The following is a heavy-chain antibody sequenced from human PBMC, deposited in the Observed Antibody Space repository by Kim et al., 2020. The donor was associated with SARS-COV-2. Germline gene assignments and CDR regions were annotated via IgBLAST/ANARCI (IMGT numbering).Heavy chain of an antibody. CDR3: ARIGYCSGGSCSNFNAFDI. Sequence: SETLSLTCAVYGGSFSGYYWSWIRQPPGKGLEWIGEINHSGSTNYNPSLKSRVTISVDTSKNQFSLKLSSVTAADTAVYYCARIGYCSGGSCSNFNAFDIWGQGTMVTVSS. V-gene: IGHV4-34*01. CDR1: GGSFSGYY. J-gene: IGHJ3*02. D-gene: IGHD2-15*01. CDR2: INHSGST.